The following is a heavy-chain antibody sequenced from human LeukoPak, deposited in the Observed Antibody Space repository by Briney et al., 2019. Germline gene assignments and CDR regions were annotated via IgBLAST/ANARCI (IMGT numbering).Heavy chain of an antibody. Sequence: GGSLRLSCAASGFTFSSYWMSWVRQAPGKGLEWVANIKEDGSEKYYVDSVKGRFSISRDNAKNSLYLQINSLRAEDTAVYYCAKDLVTGYSSGDLDYWGQGTLVTVSS. D-gene: IGHD6-25*01. CDR1: GFTFSSYW. J-gene: IGHJ4*02. V-gene: IGHV3-7*01. CDR2: IKEDGSEK. CDR3: AKDLVTGYSSGDLDY.